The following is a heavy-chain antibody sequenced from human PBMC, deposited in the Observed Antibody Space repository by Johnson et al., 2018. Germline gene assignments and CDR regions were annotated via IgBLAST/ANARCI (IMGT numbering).Heavy chain of an antibody. D-gene: IGHD2-15*01. V-gene: IGHV3-30-3*01. CDR1: GFIFSTFA. Sequence: QVQLVQSGGGVVQPGRSLTLSCTASGFIFSTFAMHWVRQAPGKGLEWMAVLSYDGGNKYYADSVKGRFTITRDNVKNTLYLQMDSLGTEYTAVYYCAGDCLGGGGSVFDIWGQGTLGPVSS. CDR3: AGDCLGGGGSVFDI. CDR2: LSYDGGNK. J-gene: IGHJ3*02.